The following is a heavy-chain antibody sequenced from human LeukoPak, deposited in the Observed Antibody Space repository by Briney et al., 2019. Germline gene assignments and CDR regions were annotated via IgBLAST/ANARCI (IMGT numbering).Heavy chain of an antibody. CDR2: IHYSGST. D-gene: IGHD1-7*01. Sequence: SETLSLTCTVSGGSISSYYWSWLRQPPGKGLEWIGYIHYSGSTNYNPSLKSRVTISVDTSKTQFSLKVRSVTAADTAVYYCASLTGTTVYWGQGTLVTVSS. CDR3: ASLTGTTVY. J-gene: IGHJ4*02. V-gene: IGHV4-59*08. CDR1: GGSISSYY.